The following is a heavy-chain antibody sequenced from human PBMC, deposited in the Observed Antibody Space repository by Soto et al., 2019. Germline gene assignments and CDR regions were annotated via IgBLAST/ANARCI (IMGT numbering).Heavy chain of an antibody. Sequence: PGGSLRLSCAASGFTFSSYGMHWVRQAPGKGLEWVAVISYDGSNKYYADSVKGRFTISRDNSKNTLYLQMNSLRAEDTAVYYCAKDPAPWGGYSYDIDYWGQGTLVTVSS. CDR3: AKDPAPWGGYSYDIDY. D-gene: IGHD5-18*01. CDR1: GFTFSSYG. J-gene: IGHJ4*02. CDR2: ISYDGSNK. V-gene: IGHV3-30*18.